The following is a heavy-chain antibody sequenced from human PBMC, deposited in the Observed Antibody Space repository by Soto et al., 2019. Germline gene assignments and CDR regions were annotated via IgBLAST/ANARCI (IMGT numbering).Heavy chain of an antibody. CDR3: ARHGTGSSDY. J-gene: IGHJ4*02. Sequence: PADSTKICSKGCGYSVTSYWISWVRQMPGKGLEWMGRIDPSGSYTNYSPSFQGHVTISADKSISTAYLQWSSLKASDTAMYYCARHGTGSSDYWGQGTLVTVSS. CDR1: GYSVTSYW. V-gene: IGHV5-10-1*01. D-gene: IGHD6-6*01. CDR2: IDPSGSYT.